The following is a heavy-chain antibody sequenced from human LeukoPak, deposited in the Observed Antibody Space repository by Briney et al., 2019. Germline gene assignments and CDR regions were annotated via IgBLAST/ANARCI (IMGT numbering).Heavy chain of an antibody. CDR2: IYSGGRT. CDR1: GFTVSSNY. J-gene: IGHJ6*02. D-gene: IGHD1-1*01. CDR3: ARGTYYYGMDV. V-gene: IGHV3-66*01. Sequence: GGSLRLSCAASGFTVSSNYMSWVRQAPGKGLEWVSIIYSGGRTDYADSVKGRFTISRDNSKNTLYLQMNSLRAEDTAVYFCARGTYYYGMDVWGQGTTVTVSS.